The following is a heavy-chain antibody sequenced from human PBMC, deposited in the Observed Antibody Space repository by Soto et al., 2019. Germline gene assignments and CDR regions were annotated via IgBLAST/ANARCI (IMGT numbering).Heavy chain of an antibody. J-gene: IGHJ4*02. CDR1: GFTVSSNY. Sequence: EVQLVESGGGLIQPGGSLRLSCAASGFTVSSNYMSWVRQAPGKGPEWVSFIYSGGSTYYADSVKGRFTISRDNSKNTLYLQLNSLRDNDTAVYYWARSRGVTNTRRPYYFHSWCQGTLVAVSS. CDR2: IYSGGST. CDR3: ARSRGVTNTRRPYYFHS. V-gene: IGHV3-53*01. D-gene: IGHD4-17*01.